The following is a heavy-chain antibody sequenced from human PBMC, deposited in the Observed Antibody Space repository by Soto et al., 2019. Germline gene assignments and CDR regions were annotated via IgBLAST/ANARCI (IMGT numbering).Heavy chain of an antibody. CDR2: ISYDGSNK. Sequence: PGGSLRLSCAASGFTFSSYAMHWVRQAPGKGLEWVAVISYDGSNKYYADSVKGRFTISRDNSKNTLYLQMDSLRAEDTAVYYCAKDRVLGFFCWLYYHHYRLAFCGQGTTVTVSS. J-gene: IGHJ6*02. CDR1: GFTFSSYA. D-gene: IGHD6-19*01. CDR3: AKDRVLGFFCWLYYHHYRLAF. V-gene: IGHV3-30-3*01.